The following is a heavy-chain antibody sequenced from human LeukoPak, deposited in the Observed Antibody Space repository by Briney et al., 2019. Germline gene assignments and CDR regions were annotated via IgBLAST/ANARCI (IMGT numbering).Heavy chain of an antibody. CDR1: GGSISRDY. CDR2: IYYTGST. Sequence: SETLSLTCTVSGGSISRDYWSWIRQPPGKGLEWIGYIYYTGSTNYNPSLKSRVTISVDASKNQFSLKLSSVTAADTAVYYCARDRPGGSSLDYWGQGTLVTVSS. J-gene: IGHJ4*02. D-gene: IGHD6-13*01. CDR3: ARDRPGGSSLDY. V-gene: IGHV4-59*01.